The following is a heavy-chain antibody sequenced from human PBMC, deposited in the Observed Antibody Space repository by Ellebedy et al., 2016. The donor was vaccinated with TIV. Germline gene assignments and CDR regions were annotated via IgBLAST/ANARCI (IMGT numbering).Heavy chain of an antibody. CDR2: ISYDGRSV. CDR3: VRGPYSSGHCDAFDV. CDR1: GFTFSDPT. D-gene: IGHD3-22*01. J-gene: IGHJ3*01. Sequence: GGSLRLXCAASGFTFSDPTMHWVRQAPGWGLEWVAGISYDGRSVHYADSVKGRFPISRDNSKNALYLQMNSLRVEDTAMYYCVRGPYSSGHCDAFDVWGRGTVVTVSS. V-gene: IGHV3-30*04.